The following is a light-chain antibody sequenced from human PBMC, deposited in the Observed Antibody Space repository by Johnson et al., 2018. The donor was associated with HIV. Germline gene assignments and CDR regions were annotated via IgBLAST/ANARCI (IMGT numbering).Light chain of an antibody. V-gene: IGLV1-51*01. CDR2: DNN. CDR1: SSNIGNNY. CDR3: GTWDSSLSAYV. Sequence: QSVLTQPPSVSAAPGQKVTISCSGSSSNIGNNYVSWYQQLPGTAPKLLIYDNNKRPSGIRDRFSGSKSGTSATLGITGLQTGDEADYYCGTWDSSLSAYVIGTGTEVPVL. J-gene: IGLJ1*01.